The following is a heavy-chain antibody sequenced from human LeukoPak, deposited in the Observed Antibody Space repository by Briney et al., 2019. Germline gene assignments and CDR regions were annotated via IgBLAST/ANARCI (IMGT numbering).Heavy chain of an antibody. V-gene: IGHV4-34*01. CDR1: GGSFSGYY. J-gene: IGHJ4*02. Sequence: PSETLSLTCAVYGGSFSGYYWSWIRQPPGKGLEWIGEINHSGSTNYNPSLKSRVTISVDTSKNQFSLKLSSVTAADTAVYYCARDYAYDSPNDYWGQGTLVTVSS. CDR3: ARDYAYDSPNDY. D-gene: IGHD3-22*01. CDR2: INHSGST.